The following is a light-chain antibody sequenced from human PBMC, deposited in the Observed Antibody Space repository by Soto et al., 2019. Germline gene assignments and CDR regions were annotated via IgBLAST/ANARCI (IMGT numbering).Light chain of an antibody. V-gene: IGKV1-39*01. CDR2: GAS. CDR1: QRISGAY. CDR3: QQSDTTPLN. Sequence: DILLTQSPSSLSGFVGDTVTITCRASQRISGAYVNWFQQQPGKAPKLLIYGASKLQSGVPSRFSGAGSGTDFALTISSLQPEDLATYYCQQSDTTPLNFGGGTKV. J-gene: IGKJ4*01.